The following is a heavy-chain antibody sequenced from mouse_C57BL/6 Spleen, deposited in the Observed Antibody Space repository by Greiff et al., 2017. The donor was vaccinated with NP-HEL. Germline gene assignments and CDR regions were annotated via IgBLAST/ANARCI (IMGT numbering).Heavy chain of an antibody. D-gene: IGHD2-1*01. J-gene: IGHJ3*01. V-gene: IGHV5-4*01. CDR3: ARDPSSYGNYGFAY. CDR1: GFTFSSYA. Sequence: EVKVVESGGGLVKPGGSLKLSCAASGFTFSSYAMSWVRQTPEKRLEWVATISDGGSYTYYPDNVKGRFTISRDHAKNNLYLQRSQLKSEDTAMYYCARDPSSYGNYGFAYWGHGTLVTVSA. CDR2: ISDGGSYT.